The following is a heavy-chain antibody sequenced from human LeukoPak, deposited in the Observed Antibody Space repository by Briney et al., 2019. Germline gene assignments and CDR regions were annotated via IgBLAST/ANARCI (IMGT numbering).Heavy chain of an antibody. CDR3: ARHVAYYYDSSGYPDF. Sequence: SETLSLTCTVSGTSIRSSSMYWGWIRQPPGKGLEWLGSVYYTGSTFHNPSLKHRVTIPVDTSKNQFSLRLTSVTAADTAIYYCARHVAYYYDSSGYPDFWGQGTLVTVSS. V-gene: IGHV4-39*01. D-gene: IGHD3-22*01. CDR1: GTSIRSSSMY. J-gene: IGHJ4*02. CDR2: VYYTGST.